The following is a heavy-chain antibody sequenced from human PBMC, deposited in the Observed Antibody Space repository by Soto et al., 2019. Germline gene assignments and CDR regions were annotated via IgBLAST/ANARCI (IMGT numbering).Heavy chain of an antibody. CDR2: ISYDGSNK. D-gene: IGHD3-3*01. CDR3: ARDLYDFWSGYYAPQDYYGMDV. J-gene: IGHJ6*02. Sequence: QVQLVESGGGVVQPGRSLRLSCAASGFTFSSYAMHWVRQAPGKGLEWVAVISYDGSNKYYADSVKGRFTISRDNSKNTLYLQRNSLRAEDTAVYYCARDLYDFWSGYYAPQDYYGMDVWGQGTTVTVSS. CDR1: GFTFSSYA. V-gene: IGHV3-30-3*01.